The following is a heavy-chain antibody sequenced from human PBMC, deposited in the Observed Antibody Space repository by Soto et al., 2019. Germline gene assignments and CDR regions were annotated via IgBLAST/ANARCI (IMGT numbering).Heavy chain of an antibody. CDR3: ARDPAP. CDR2: TYNSLST. CDR1: GGSISRGGYY. V-gene: IGHV4-31*03. Sequence: QVQLQESGPGLVKPSQTLSLTCTVSGGSISRGGYYWSWIRQNPGKGLEWIGYTYNSLSTYYNPSREGRVTISVDTSKNLFSLKLTSVTAADTAVYYCARDPAPWGQGTLVTVSS. J-gene: IGHJ5*02.